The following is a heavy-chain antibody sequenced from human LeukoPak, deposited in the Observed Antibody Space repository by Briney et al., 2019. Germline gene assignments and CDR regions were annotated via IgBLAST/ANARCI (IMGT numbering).Heavy chain of an antibody. D-gene: IGHD6-19*01. V-gene: IGHV3-48*01. CDR2: ISSSSSTI. CDR3: AKDLAVAGTMYYYYGMDV. J-gene: IGHJ6*02. Sequence: GGSLRLSCAASGFTFSSYSMNWVRQAPGKGLEWVSYISSSSSTIYYADSVKGRFTISRDNAKNTLYLQMNSLRAEDTAVYYCAKDLAVAGTMYYYYGMDVWGQGTTVTVSS. CDR1: GFTFSSYS.